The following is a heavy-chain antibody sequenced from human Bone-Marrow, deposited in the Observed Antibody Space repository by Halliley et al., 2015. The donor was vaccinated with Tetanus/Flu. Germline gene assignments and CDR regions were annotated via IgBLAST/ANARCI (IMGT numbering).Heavy chain of an antibody. Sequence: TLSLTCIVSSGSISSPSYYWGWIRQPPGKGLEWVGTIYCSGNTYYNPSLKSRLAISVHTSKNHFSLELTSVTASDTAVYFCARHEAGPPSGDHKGLFGHINWFDAWGLGTLFTVSS. V-gene: IGHV4-39*01. CDR3: ARHEAGPPSGDHKGLFGHINWFDA. D-gene: IGHD3-10*02. CDR1: SGSISSPSYY. J-gene: IGHJ5*02. CDR2: IYCSGNT.